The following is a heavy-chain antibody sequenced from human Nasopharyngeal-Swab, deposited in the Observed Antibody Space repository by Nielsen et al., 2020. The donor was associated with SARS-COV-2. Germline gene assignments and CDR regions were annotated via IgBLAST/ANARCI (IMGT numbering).Heavy chain of an antibody. CDR2: IIPIFGTA. V-gene: IGHV1-69*06. CDR3: ARDGTTGGGAFDI. D-gene: IGHD2/OR15-2a*01. Sequence: SVKVSCKASGYTFTSYYMHWVRQAPGQGLEWMGGIIPIFGTANYAQKFQGRVTITADKSTSTAYMELSSLRSEDTAVYYCARDGTTGGGAFDIWGQGTMVTVSS. CDR1: GYTFTSYY. J-gene: IGHJ3*02.